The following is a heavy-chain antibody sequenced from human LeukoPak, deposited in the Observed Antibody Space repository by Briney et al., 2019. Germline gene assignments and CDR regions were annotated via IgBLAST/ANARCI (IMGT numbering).Heavy chain of an antibody. CDR2: IYYSGST. D-gene: IGHD1-1*01. CDR3: ARKLSPNWSDP. Sequence: PSETLSLTCTVSGVSVSSGSYYWSWIRQPPGKGLEWIGYIYYSGSTNYNPSLKSRVTISVDKSKNQFSLKLSSVTAADTAVYYCARKLSPNWSDPWGQGTLVTVSS. V-gene: IGHV4-61*01. CDR1: GVSVSSGSYY. J-gene: IGHJ5*02.